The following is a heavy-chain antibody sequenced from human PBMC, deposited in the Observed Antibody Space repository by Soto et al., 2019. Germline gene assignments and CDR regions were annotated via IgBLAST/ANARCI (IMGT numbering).Heavy chain of an antibody. D-gene: IGHD2-2*01. V-gene: IGHV3-21*01. CDR2: ISSSSSYI. J-gene: IGHJ4*02. Sequence: EVQLVESGGGLVKPGGSLRLSCAASEFTFSSYSMNWVRQAPGKGLEWVSSISSSSSYIYYADSVKGRFTISRDNAKNSLYLQMNSLRAEDTAVYYCARLSAEVFPAWGQGTLVTVSS. CDR3: ARLSAEVFPA. CDR1: EFTFSSYS.